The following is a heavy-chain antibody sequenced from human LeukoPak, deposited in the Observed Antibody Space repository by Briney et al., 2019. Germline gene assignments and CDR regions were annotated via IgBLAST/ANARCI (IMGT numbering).Heavy chain of an antibody. D-gene: IGHD2-2*01. V-gene: IGHV3-23*01. CDR1: GFTFSSYA. J-gene: IGHJ4*02. Sequence: PGGSLRLSCAASGFTFSSYAMSWVRQAPGKGLEWVSAISGSGGSTYYADSVKGRFTISRDNSKNTLYLQMNSLRAEGTAVYYCAKCPLNPYCSSTSCYCYVDYWGQGTLVTVSS. CDR2: ISGSGGST. CDR3: AKCPLNPYCSSTSCYCYVDY.